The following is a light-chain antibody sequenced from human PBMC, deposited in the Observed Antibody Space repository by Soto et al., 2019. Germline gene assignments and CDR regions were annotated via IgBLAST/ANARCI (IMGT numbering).Light chain of an antibody. CDR2: GNN. CDR1: SSNIGAGYD. CDR3: QSFDSSLSGV. V-gene: IGLV1-40*01. J-gene: IGLJ3*02. Sequence: QPVLTQPPSVSGAPGQRVTISCTGSSSNIGAGYDVHWYQQVPGTAPKLLIYGNNNRPSGVPDRFSGSKSGTSASLAITGLQAEDEAEYYCQSFDSSLSGVFGGGTKLTVL.